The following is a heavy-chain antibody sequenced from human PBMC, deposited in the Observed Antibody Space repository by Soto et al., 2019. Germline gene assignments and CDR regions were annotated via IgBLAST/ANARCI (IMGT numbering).Heavy chain of an antibody. D-gene: IGHD2-2*01. V-gene: IGHV3-15*01. CDR1: GFTFSNAW. CDR2: IKSKTDGGTT. CDR3: TTDHGKYCSSTSCYYYYYGMDV. J-gene: IGHJ6*02. Sequence: GGSLRLSCAASGFTFSNAWMSWVRQAPGKGLEWVGRIKSKTDGGTTDYAAPVKGRFTISRDDSKNTLYLQMNSLKTEDTAVYYCTTDHGKYCSSTSCYYYYYGMDVWGQGTTVTVSS.